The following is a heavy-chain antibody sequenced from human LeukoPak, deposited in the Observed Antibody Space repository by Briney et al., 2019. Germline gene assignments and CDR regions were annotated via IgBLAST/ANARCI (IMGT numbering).Heavy chain of an antibody. D-gene: IGHD3-10*01. Sequence: GAPVKVSCKASGYTFTGYYMHWVRQAPGQGLEWMGWINPNSGGTNYAQKFQGRVTMTRDTSISTAYMELSRLRSDDTAVYYCARDERRGLWFGESAYFDYWGQGTLVTVSS. J-gene: IGHJ4*02. CDR1: GYTFTGYY. CDR2: INPNSGGT. CDR3: ARDERRGLWFGESAYFDY. V-gene: IGHV1-2*02.